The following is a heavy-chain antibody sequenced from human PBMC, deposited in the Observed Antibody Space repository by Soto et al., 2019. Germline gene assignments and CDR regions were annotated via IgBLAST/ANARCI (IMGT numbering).Heavy chain of an antibody. CDR3: AKDLFFSSWPTNLDGFDV. CDR2: ISYDGNNK. CDR1: GFSFSNSG. Sequence: QVQLVESGGGVVQPGTSLRLSCAASGFSFSNSGMHWVRQAPGKGLEWVAVISYDGNNKYNADSVKGRFTISRDNSKNTLYLQMNSLRAEDTAVYYCAKDLFFSSWPTNLDGFDVWGQGTTVTVSS. V-gene: IGHV3-30*18. J-gene: IGHJ6*02. D-gene: IGHD6-13*01.